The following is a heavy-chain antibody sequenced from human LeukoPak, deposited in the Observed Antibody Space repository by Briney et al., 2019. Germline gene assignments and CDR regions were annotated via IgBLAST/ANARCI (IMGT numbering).Heavy chain of an antibody. CDR3: AREGVGIAARGIDY. Sequence: QPGRSLRHSCAASGFTFSSYGMHWVRQAPGKGLEWGAVIWYDGSNKYYADSVKGRFTISRDNSKNTLYLQMNSLRAEDTAVYYCAREGVGIAARGIDYWGQGTLVTVSS. CDR2: IWYDGSNK. CDR1: GFTFSSYG. V-gene: IGHV3-33*01. D-gene: IGHD6-6*01. J-gene: IGHJ4*02.